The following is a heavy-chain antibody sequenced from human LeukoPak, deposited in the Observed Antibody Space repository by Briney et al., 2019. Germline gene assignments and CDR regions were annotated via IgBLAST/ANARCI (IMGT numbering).Heavy chain of an antibody. J-gene: IGHJ6*02. Sequence: GASVKVSCKASGYTFTSYYMHWVRQAPGQGLEWMGIINPSGGSTSYAQKFQGRVTMTRDTSTSTAYMELSSLRSEDTAVYYCAAEVGKYYGSGSYYDYYYYGMDVWGQGTTVTVSS. V-gene: IGHV1-46*01. CDR2: INPSGGST. D-gene: IGHD3-10*01. CDR3: AAEVGKYYGSGSYYDYYYYGMDV. CDR1: GYTFTSYY.